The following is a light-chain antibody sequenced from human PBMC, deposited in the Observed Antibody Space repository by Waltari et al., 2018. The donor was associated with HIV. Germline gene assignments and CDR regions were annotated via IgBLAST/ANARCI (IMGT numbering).Light chain of an antibody. Sequence: QTALTQPASVSGSPGQSITISCTAPSVHISVFSQVSWFQHHPGQAPKLIMFDVSVRPSGVSNRFSGSKSGITASLTISGLQTEDEADYYCSSYTSYARLVFGTGTRVTV. CDR1: SVHISVFSQ. CDR3: SSYTSYARLV. J-gene: IGLJ1*01. V-gene: IGLV2-14*01. CDR2: DVS.